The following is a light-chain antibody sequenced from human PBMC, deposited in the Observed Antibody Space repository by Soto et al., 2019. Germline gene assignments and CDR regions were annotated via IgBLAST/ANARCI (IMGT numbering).Light chain of an antibody. V-gene: IGLV2-14*03. CDR2: EVS. Sequence: QSALTQPASVSGSPGQSITISCTGTSSDVGGYNYVSWFQQHPGKAPKLKIYEVSNRPSGVSNRFSGSKSGYTASLTISELQAEDEADYYCTSFTSSRTWVLCGGTK. CDR1: SSDVGGYNY. J-gene: IGLJ3*02. CDR3: TSFTSSRTWV.